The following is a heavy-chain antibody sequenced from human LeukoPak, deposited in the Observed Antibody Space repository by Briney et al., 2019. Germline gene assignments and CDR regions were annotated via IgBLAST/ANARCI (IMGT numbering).Heavy chain of an antibody. CDR3: ATLSSGWYSGHFDY. CDR1: GYTFTDYY. V-gene: IGHV1-69-2*01. CDR2: VDPEDGET. D-gene: IGHD6-19*01. J-gene: IGHJ4*02. Sequence: GASVKVSCKASGYTFTDYYMHWVQQAPGKGLERMGRVDPEDGETIYAEKFQGRVTITADTSTDTAYMELSSLRSEDTAVYYCATLSSGWYSGHFDYWGQGTLVTVSS.